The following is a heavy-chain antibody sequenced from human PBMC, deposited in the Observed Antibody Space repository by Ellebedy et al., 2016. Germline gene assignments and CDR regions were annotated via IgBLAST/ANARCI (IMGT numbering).Heavy chain of an antibody. CDR1: GYTFTSYY. D-gene: IGHD1-1*01. Sequence: ASVKVSCKASGYTFTSYYMHWVRQAPGQGLEWMGIINPSGGSTSYAQKFQGRVTMTRDTSTSTVYMELSSLRSEDTAVYYCARAGYGWNDDDGAFDIWGQGTMVTVSS. V-gene: IGHV1-46*01. CDR3: ARAGYGWNDDDGAFDI. J-gene: IGHJ3*02. CDR2: INPSGGST.